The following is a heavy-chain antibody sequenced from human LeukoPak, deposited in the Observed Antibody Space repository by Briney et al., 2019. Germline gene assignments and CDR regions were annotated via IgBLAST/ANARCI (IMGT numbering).Heavy chain of an antibody. V-gene: IGHV1-69*06. J-gene: IGHJ6*03. CDR2: IIPIFGTA. Sequence: ASVKVSCKASGGTFSSYAISWVRQAPGQGLEWMGGIIPIFGTANYAQKFQGRVTITADKSTSTAYMELSSLRSEDTAVYYCARVQRTSNYYYYYMDVWGKGTTVTVSS. D-gene: IGHD6-6*01. CDR1: GGTFSSYA. CDR3: ARVQRTSNYYYYYMDV.